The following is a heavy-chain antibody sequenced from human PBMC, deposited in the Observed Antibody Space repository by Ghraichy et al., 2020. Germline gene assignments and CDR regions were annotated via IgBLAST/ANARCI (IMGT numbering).Heavy chain of an antibody. CDR3: ARGRQGYSSSWYKAYFDY. Sequence: ESLNISCAVYGGSFSGYYWSWIRQPPGKGLEWIGEINHSGSTNYNPSLKSRVTISVDTSKNQFSLKLSSVTAADTAVYYCARGRQGYSSSWYKAYFDYWGQGTLVTVSS. D-gene: IGHD6-13*01. V-gene: IGHV4-34*01. CDR2: INHSGST. J-gene: IGHJ4*02. CDR1: GGSFSGYY.